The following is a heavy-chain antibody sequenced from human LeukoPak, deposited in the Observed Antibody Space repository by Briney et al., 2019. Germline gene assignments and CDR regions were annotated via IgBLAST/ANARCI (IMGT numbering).Heavy chain of an antibody. D-gene: IGHD1-26*01. CDR1: GGSVNSYY. V-gene: IGHV4-4*07. CDR3: ARGVGPTTAQSTFDY. CDR2: IYDGGST. Sequence: SETLSLTCTVSGGSVNSYYLSWIRQPAGKTLEWIGRIYDGGSTNYNPSLKSRVTMSVDTSKNQISLKLKSVTAADTAVYYCARGVGPTTAQSTFDYWGQGALVTVSS. J-gene: IGHJ4*02.